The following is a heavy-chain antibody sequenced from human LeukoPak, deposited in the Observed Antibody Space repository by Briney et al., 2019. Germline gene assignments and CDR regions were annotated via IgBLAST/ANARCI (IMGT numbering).Heavy chain of an antibody. CDR1: GYTFTSYG. CDR2: ISAYNDNT. Sequence: EASVKVSCKASGYTFTSYGISWVRQAPGQGLEWMGWISAYNDNTNYAQKLQSRVTMTTDTSTSTAYMELRSLRSDDTAVYYCARVHYDILTGYSYFDYWGQGTLVTVSS. J-gene: IGHJ4*02. V-gene: IGHV1-18*01. D-gene: IGHD3-9*01. CDR3: ARVHYDILTGYSYFDY.